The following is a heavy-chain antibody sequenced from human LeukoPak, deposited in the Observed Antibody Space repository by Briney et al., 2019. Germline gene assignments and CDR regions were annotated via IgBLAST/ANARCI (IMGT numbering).Heavy chain of an antibody. CDR1: GYAFTRYG. V-gene: IGHV7-4-1*02. Sequence: ASVKVSCKASGYAFTRYGMNWVRQAPGQGLEWMGWINTNTGNPTYAQGFTGRFVFSLDTSVSTAYLQISSLKAEDTAVYYCARDVLPLGYYYDSSGYSSRGLEDYWGQGTLVTVSS. CDR3: ARDVLPLGYYYDSSGYSSRGLEDY. CDR2: INTNTGNP. D-gene: IGHD3-22*01. J-gene: IGHJ4*02.